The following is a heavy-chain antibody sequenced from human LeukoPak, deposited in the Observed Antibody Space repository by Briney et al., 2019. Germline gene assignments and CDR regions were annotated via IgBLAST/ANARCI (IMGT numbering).Heavy chain of an antibody. V-gene: IGHV3-15*01. CDR3: TTDLGTYYHGSQRLIPIDY. CDR1: AFTFTNAW. Sequence: AGSLRLSCVDYAFTFTNAWMSWVRQAPGKGLEWIGRIKSKTDDETTNYAEHVRGRFTISRDDSKSAVYLQMNSLKIEDTAVYYCTTDLGTYYHGSQRLIPIDYWGQGTLVTVSS. J-gene: IGHJ4*02. CDR2: IKSKTDDETT. D-gene: IGHD3-10*01.